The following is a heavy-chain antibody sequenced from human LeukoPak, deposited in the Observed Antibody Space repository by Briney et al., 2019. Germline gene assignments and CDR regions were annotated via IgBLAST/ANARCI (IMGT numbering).Heavy chain of an antibody. CDR3: ARESRAYCGGDCKLTYYFDY. J-gene: IGHJ4*02. D-gene: IGHD2-21*02. V-gene: IGHV3-7*01. CDR2: IKQDGSEK. Sequence: GGSLRLSCAASGFTFSSYWMSWVRQAPGKGLEWVANIKQDGSEKYYVDSVKGRFTISRDNAKNSLYLQMNSLRAEDTAVYYCARESRAYCGGDCKLTYYFDYWGQGTLVTVSS. CDR1: GFTFSSYW.